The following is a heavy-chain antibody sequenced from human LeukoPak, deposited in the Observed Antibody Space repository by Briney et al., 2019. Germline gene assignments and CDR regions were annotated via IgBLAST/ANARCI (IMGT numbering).Heavy chain of an antibody. D-gene: IGHD3-22*01. CDR3: ARHGLYDTSGYFWFY. Sequence: GESLKISSKGSGYIFTSYLIGWVRRMPGKGPEWMGIIYPGVFDTRHSPSFQGPVTISADKSISTAYLQWSSLTASDTAMYYCARHGLYDTSGYFWFYWGQGTLVTVSS. CDR2: IYPGVFDT. CDR1: GYIFTSYL. J-gene: IGHJ4*02. V-gene: IGHV5-51*01.